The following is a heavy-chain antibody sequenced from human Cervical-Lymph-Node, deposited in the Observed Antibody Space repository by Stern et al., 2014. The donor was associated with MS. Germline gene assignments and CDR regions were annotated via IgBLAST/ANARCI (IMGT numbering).Heavy chain of an antibody. J-gene: IGHJ4*02. Sequence: EVQLVESGGGLVQPGRSLRLSCAASGFIFGDYAMHWYRQVPGKGLEWVSGVNWNGASIGYADSVRGLFTISRDNSKSSVYLEMYSLTTEDTALYYCAKDFDPEVGTSDYWGQGTLVTVSS. CDR1: GFIFGDYA. D-gene: IGHD2-21*02. CDR2: VNWNGASI. V-gene: IGHV3-9*01. CDR3: AKDFDPEVGTSDY.